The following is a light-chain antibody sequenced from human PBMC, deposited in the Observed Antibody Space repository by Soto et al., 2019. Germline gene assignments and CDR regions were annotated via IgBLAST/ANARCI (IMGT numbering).Light chain of an antibody. V-gene: IGKV3-15*01. CDR2: GAS. Sequence: EIVMTQSPATLSVSPGERATLSCRASQSVSSNLAWYQQKPGQAPTLLIYGASTRATGIPARFSGSGSGTEFTLTISSLQSDDFALYYCQQYNNWPPYTFGHGTKLEIK. CDR3: QQYNNWPPYT. J-gene: IGKJ2*01. CDR1: QSVSSN.